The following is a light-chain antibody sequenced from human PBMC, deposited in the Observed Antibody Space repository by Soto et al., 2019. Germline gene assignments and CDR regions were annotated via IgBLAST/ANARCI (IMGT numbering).Light chain of an antibody. CDR1: QSISSW. CDR2: KAS. J-gene: IGKJ1*01. CDR3: QQYNSYSG. V-gene: IGKV1-5*03. Sequence: DIQMTQSPSTLSASVGDRVTITCRASQSISSWLAWYQQKPGKAPKLLIYKASSLESGVPSRFSGSGSGTEFTLTISSLQPDDFATYYCQQYNSYSGFGQGTKV.